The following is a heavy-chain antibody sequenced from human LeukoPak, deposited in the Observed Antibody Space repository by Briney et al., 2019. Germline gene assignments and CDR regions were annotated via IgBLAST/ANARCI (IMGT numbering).Heavy chain of an antibody. D-gene: IGHD3-22*01. J-gene: IGHJ4*02. V-gene: IGHV3-66*01. CDR3: ASLNKYYYDSSGPLDY. CDR1: GFTVSNNY. CDR2: IYSHGGT. Sequence: GWSLRLSCAASGFTVSNNYMSWVRQAPAKGLEWVSLIYSHGGTNYADSVKGRFTISRDNSKNTLYLQMDSLRAEDRPVYYCASLNKYYYDSSGPLDYWGQGTLVTVSS.